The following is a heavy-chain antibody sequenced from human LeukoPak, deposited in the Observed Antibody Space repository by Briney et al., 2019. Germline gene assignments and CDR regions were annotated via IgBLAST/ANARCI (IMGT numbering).Heavy chain of an antibody. D-gene: IGHD4-17*01. J-gene: IGHJ4*02. CDR1: GFTFSSYG. V-gene: IGHV3-30*18. CDR3: ANDPNYGDQLYYFDY. CDR2: ISYDGSNK. Sequence: GGSLRLSCAASGFTFSSYGMHWVRQAPGKGLEWVAVISYDGSNKYYADSVKGRFTISRDNSKNTLYLQMNSLRAEDTAVYYCANDPNYGDQLYYFDYWGQGTLVTVSS.